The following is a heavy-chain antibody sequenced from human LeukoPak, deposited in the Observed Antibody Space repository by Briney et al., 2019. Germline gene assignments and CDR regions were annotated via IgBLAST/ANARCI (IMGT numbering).Heavy chain of an antibody. V-gene: IGHV1-2*04. J-gene: IGHJ3*02. CDR3: ARDRTRYYDSSGYYCDAFDI. D-gene: IGHD3-22*01. Sequence: ASVKVSCKASGYTFISHGISWVRQAPGQGLEWMGWINPNSGGTNYAQKFQGWVTMTRDTSISTAYMELSRLRSDDTAVYYCARDRTRYYDSSGYYCDAFDIWGQGTMVTVSS. CDR1: GYTFISHG. CDR2: INPNSGGT.